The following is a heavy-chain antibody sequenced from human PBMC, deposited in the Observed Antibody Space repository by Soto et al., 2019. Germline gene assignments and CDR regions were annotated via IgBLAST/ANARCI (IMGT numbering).Heavy chain of an antibody. V-gene: IGHV3-13*04. CDR3: ARAQRFGELLSNYGMDV. Sequence: GGSLRLSCAASGFTFSSYDMHWVRQATGKGLEWVSAIGTAGDTYYPGSVKGRFTISRENAKKSLYLQMNSLRAGDTAFYYCARAQRFGELLSNYGMDVWGQRTTVTV. CDR2: IGTAGDT. J-gene: IGHJ6*02. D-gene: IGHD3-10*01. CDR1: GFTFSSYD.